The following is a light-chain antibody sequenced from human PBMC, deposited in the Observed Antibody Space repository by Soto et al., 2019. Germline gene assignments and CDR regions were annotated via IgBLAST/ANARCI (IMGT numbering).Light chain of an antibody. CDR3: QQYDNWPPYT. V-gene: IGKV3-15*01. CDR2: AAS. J-gene: IGKJ2*01. Sequence: EIVLTQSPGTLSLSPGERATLSCRASQSVSSNLAWYQQKPGQAPRLLIYAASTRATGIPARFSGSGSGTEFTLTISSLQSEDFAVYYCQQYDNWPPYTFGQGTKVDIK. CDR1: QSVSSN.